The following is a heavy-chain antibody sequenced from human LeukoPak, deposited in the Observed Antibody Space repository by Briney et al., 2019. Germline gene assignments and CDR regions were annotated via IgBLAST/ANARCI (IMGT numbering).Heavy chain of an antibody. CDR3: ANRPAYYDRSV. Sequence: GGSLRLSCAASGFTFSSYGMHWVRQAPGKGLEWVAVISYDGSNKYYADSVKGRFTISRDNSKNTLYLQMNSLRAEDTAVYHCANRPAYYDRSVRGQGTLVTVSS. D-gene: IGHD3-22*01. J-gene: IGHJ4*02. V-gene: IGHV3-30*18. CDR2: ISYDGSNK. CDR1: GFTFSSYG.